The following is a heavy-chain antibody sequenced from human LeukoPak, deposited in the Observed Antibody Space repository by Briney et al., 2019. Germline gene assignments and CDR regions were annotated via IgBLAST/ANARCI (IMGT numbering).Heavy chain of an antibody. J-gene: IGHJ5*02. D-gene: IGHD3-9*01. Sequence: PSETLSLTCTVSGGSISSGDYYWSWIRQPPGKGLEWIGYIYYSGSTYYNPSLKSRVTISVDTSKNQFSLKLSSVTAADTAVYYCARHIFDISTGLANWFDPWGQGTLVTVSS. V-gene: IGHV4-30-4*01. CDR3: ARHIFDISTGLANWFDP. CDR2: IYYSGST. CDR1: GGSISSGDYY.